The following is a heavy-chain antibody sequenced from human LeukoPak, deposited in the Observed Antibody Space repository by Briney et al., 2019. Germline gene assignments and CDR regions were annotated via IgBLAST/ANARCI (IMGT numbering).Heavy chain of an antibody. D-gene: IGHD1-26*01. V-gene: IGHV1-2*02. CDR1: GYTFTGYY. J-gene: IGHJ4*02. CDR2: INPNSGGT. CDR3: ARGSRLLGSDY. Sequence: ASVKVSCKASGYTFTGYYMHWVRQAPGQGLEWMGWINPNSGGTNYAQKFQGRVTITADESTSTAYMELSSLRSEDTAVYYCARGSRLLGSDYWGQGTLVTVSS.